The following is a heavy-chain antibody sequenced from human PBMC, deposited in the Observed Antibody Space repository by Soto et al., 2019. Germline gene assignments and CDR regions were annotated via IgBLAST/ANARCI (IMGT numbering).Heavy chain of an antibody. CDR3: AKGFGASHSTFDS. CDR1: GFTFRSYA. V-gene: IGHV3-23*01. D-gene: IGHD3-16*01. CDR2: ISGSGDST. Sequence: GGSLRLSCAASGFTFRSYAMNWVRQAPGKGPEWVSGISGSGDSTYHANSVKGRFTISRDNSKNTLYLQVNSLRVEDTAVYYCAKGFGASHSTFDSWGQGTLVTVSS. J-gene: IGHJ4*02.